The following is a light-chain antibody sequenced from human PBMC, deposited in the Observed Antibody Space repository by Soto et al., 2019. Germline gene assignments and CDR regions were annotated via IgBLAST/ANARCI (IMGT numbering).Light chain of an antibody. V-gene: IGKV3-15*01. J-gene: IGKJ4*01. CDR1: QSVTTN. Sequence: EVVVTQSPAALSVSPRARATLSCMASQSVTTNMAWYQQKPGQAPRLLIYGASTRATGIPARFSGSGSGTEFTLTISGLQSEDFATYYCQQDNNWPVTFGGGTKVDI. CDR2: GAS. CDR3: QQDNNWPVT.